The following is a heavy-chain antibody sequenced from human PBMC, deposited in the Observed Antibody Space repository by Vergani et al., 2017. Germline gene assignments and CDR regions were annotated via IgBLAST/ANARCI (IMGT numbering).Heavy chain of an antibody. CDR1: GFAFGSYW. CDR3: ARGWSHMDV. J-gene: IGHJ6*03. D-gene: IGHD3-3*01. V-gene: IGHV3-7*04. Sequence: EVQLVESGGGLVQPGGSLRLSCAASGFAFGSYWMTWVRQAPGKGLEWVAYMKEDGGEIYYLDSVKGRFTISRDNAKDSLYLHMNSLRVEDTAVYYCARGWSHMDVWGEGTTVTVSS. CDR2: MKEDGGEI.